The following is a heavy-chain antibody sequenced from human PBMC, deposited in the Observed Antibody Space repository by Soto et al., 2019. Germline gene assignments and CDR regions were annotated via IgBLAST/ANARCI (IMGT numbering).Heavy chain of an antibody. Sequence: QVQLLESGPGLVKPSQTLSLTRTVSGGSISSGGYYWSWIRQHPGKGLEWIGYIYYSGSTYYNPSLRSRVTISVDTSKNQFSLKLSSVTAADTAVYYCAGFNWGEGVDYWGQGTLVTVSS. V-gene: IGHV4-31*03. CDR3: AGFNWGEGVDY. D-gene: IGHD7-27*01. J-gene: IGHJ4*02. CDR2: IYYSGST. CDR1: GGSISSGGYY.